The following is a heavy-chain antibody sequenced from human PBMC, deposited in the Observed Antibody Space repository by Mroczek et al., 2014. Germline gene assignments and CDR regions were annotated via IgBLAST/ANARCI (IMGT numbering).Heavy chain of an antibody. CDR2: IIPIFGTA. V-gene: IGHV1-69*12. D-gene: IGHD4-23*01. Sequence: QVQLVQSGAEVKKPGSSVKVSCKASGGTFSSYAISWVRQAPGQGLEWMGGIIPIFGTANYAQKFQGRVTITADESTSTAYMELSSLRSEDTAVYYCARGSKVVTRYYYYYYMDVWGKGTTVTVSS. J-gene: IGHJ6*03. CDR1: GGTFSSYA. CDR3: ARGSKVVTRYYYYYYMDV.